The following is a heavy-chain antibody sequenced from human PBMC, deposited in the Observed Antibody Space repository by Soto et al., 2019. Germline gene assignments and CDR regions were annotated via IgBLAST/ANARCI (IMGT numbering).Heavy chain of an antibody. CDR1: GFKFSSYA. Sequence: GGSLRLSCVASGFKFSSYAMSWVRQAPGKGLEWVSVIGEGGFSTQYAASVKGRFTISRDNSKNMLYLQMNSLRSDDTAVYYCARDSITRVSSDVPGMDVWGQGTTVTVSS. J-gene: IGHJ6*02. CDR3: ARDSITRVSSDVPGMDV. D-gene: IGHD3-16*01. CDR2: IGEGGFST. V-gene: IGHV3-23*01.